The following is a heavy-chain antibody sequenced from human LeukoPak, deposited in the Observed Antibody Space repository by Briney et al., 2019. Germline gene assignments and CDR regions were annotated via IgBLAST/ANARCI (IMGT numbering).Heavy chain of an antibody. V-gene: IGHV1-18*01. D-gene: IGHD5-18*01. Sequence: GASVKVSCKASGYTFTSYGISWVRQAPGQGLEWMGWISAYNGNTNYAQKLQGRVTMTTDTSTSTAYMELRSLRSDDTAVYYCARAGYSYGWAYYYYYMDVWGKGTTVTISS. CDR2: ISAYNGNT. CDR3: ARAGYSYGWAYYYYYMDV. CDR1: GYTFTSYG. J-gene: IGHJ6*03.